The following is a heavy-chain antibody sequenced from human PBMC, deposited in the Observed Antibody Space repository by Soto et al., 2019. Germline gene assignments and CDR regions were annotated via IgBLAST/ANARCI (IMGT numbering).Heavy chain of an antibody. CDR1: GFTVSSNY. CDR3: ARDGTYSNCYYGMDV. D-gene: IGHD4-4*01. J-gene: IGHJ6*02. V-gene: IGHV3-53*01. Sequence: GGSLRLSCAASGFTVSSNYMSWVRQAPGKGLEWVSVIYSGGSTYYADSVKGRFTISRDNSKNTLYLQMNSLRAEDTAVYYCARDGTYSNCYYGMDVWGQESTVTISS. CDR2: IYSGGST.